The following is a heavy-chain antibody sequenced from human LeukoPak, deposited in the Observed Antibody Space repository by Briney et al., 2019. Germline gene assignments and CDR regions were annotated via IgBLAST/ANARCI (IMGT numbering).Heavy chain of an antibody. J-gene: IGHJ5*02. CDR3: AKLPDYYGSGSHYNWFDP. CDR1: GFTFSSYS. CDR2: ISGSGGST. V-gene: IGHV3-23*01. D-gene: IGHD3-10*01. Sequence: PGGSLRLSCAASGFTFSSYSMTWVRQAPGKGLEWVSAISGSGGSTYYADSVKGRFTISRDNSKNTLYLQMNSLRAEDTAVYYCAKLPDYYGSGSHYNWFDPWGQGTLVTVSS.